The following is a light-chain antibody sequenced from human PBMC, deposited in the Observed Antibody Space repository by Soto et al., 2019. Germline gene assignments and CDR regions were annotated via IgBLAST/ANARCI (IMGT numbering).Light chain of an antibody. CDR1: QSISSW. CDR2: KAS. Sequence: DIQIISSPSPLSASEGDRVTITCRASQSISSWLAWYQQKPGQAPKLLIYKASTLQSGVPSRFSGSGSGTEFTLAISSLQPDDSATYYCQQYNDNWTFGQGTKV. CDR3: QQYNDNWT. J-gene: IGKJ1*01. V-gene: IGKV1-5*03.